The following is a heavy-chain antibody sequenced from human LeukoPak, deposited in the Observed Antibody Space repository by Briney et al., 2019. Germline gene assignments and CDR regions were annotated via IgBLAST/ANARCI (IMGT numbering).Heavy chain of an antibody. CDR3: ARDPVGGSTIFDY. V-gene: IGHV6-1*01. J-gene: IGHJ4*02. CDR2: TYYRSKWYY. CDR1: GDSGSSNSAA. D-gene: IGHD1-26*01. Sequence: PSQTLSLTCAISGDSGSSNSAAWNWIRQSPSRDLEWLGRTYYRSKWYYDYAVAVKSRISINPDTSKNQFSLQLSSVTPEDTAVYYCARDPVGGSTIFDYWGQGTLVTVS.